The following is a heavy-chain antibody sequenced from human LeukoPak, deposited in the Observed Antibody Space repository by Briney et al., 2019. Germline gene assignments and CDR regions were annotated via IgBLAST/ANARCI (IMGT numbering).Heavy chain of an antibody. Sequence: GGSLRLSCAASGLTFSNAWMSWVRQAPGRGLEWVGRIKRKSDGGTTDYAAPVKGRFTISRDDSKNTLYLQMNSLKSEDTAVYYCTTELDIRPNHYWVQGTLVTVSS. CDR1: GLTFSNAW. D-gene: IGHD3-22*01. J-gene: IGHJ4*02. CDR3: TTELDIRPNHY. CDR2: IKRKSDGGTT. V-gene: IGHV3-15*01.